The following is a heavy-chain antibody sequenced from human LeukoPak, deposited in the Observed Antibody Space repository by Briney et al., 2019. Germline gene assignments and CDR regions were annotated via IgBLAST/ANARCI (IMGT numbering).Heavy chain of an antibody. D-gene: IGHD3-22*01. Sequence: GASVKVSCKASKDTFTGYYMHWVRQAPGQGLEWMGWIDPNSGYTHPAQRFQGRVTMTRDTSIGTAYMELSSLRSEDTAVYYCAMEAKKRPEHYYDSSGYYDPYWGQGTLVTVSS. J-gene: IGHJ4*02. CDR2: IDPNSGYT. CDR1: KDTFTGYY. V-gene: IGHV1-2*02. CDR3: AMEAKKRPEHYYDSSGYYDPY.